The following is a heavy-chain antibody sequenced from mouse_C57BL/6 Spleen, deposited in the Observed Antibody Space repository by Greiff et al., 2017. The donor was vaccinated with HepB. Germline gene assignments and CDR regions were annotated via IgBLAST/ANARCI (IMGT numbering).Heavy chain of an antibody. D-gene: IGHD2-1*01. CDR2: IYPGSGST. CDR3: AREHYGNFYYFDY. V-gene: IGHV1-55*01. J-gene: IGHJ2*01. CDR1: GYTFTSYW. Sequence: QVHVKQSGAELVKPGASVKMSCKASGYTFTSYWITWVKQRPGQGLEWIGDIYPGSGSTNYNEKFKSKATLTVDTSSSTAYMQLSSLTSEDSAVYYCAREHYGNFYYFDYWGQGTTLTVSS.